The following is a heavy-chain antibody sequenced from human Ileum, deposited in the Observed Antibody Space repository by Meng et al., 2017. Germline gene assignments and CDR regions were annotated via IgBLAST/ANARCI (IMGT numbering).Heavy chain of an antibody. CDR2: ISGSGSTI. D-gene: IGHD2-21*02. V-gene: IGHV3-11*01. J-gene: IGHJ4*02. CDR3: VRDCDVDCYFLLDV. Sequence: GESLKISCAASGFTFSDYYMSWIRQAPGKGLEWVSYISGSGSTIQYADSVKGRFTISRDNAKSTLYLQLNSLGAEDTAVYYCVRDCDVDCYFLLDVWGQGTLVTVSS. CDR1: GFTFSDYY.